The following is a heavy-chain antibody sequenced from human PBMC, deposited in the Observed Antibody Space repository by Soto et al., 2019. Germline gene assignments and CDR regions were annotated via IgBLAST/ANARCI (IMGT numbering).Heavy chain of an antibody. CDR2: IYYSGST. CDR3: ARRRSVLLWFGELLKDYYYYMDV. CDR1: GGSISSGGYY. D-gene: IGHD3-10*01. Sequence: PSETLSLTCTVSGGSISSGGYYWSWIRQHPGKGLEWIGYIYYSGSTYYNPSLKSRVTISVDTSKNQFSLKLSSVTAADTAVYYCARRRSVLLWFGELLKDYYYYMDVWGKGTTVTVSS. V-gene: IGHV4-31*03. J-gene: IGHJ6*03.